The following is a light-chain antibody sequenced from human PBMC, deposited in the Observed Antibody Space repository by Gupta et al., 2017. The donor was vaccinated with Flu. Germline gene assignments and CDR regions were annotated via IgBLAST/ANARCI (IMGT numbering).Light chain of an antibody. Sequence: EIVLTQSPATLSLSPGERATLSCRASQSVSSYLAWYQQKPGQAPRLLIYDASNRATGIPDSFSGSGSGKDFTLTISSREPEDFEVYYGQQRSNWLTFGGGTKVEIK. J-gene: IGKJ4*01. CDR1: QSVSSY. CDR2: DAS. V-gene: IGKV3-11*01. CDR3: QQRSNWLT.